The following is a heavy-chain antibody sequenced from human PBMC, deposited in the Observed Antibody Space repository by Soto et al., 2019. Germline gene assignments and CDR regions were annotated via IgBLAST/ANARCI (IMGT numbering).Heavy chain of an antibody. D-gene: IGHD2-2*02. V-gene: IGHV1-18*04. CDR3: ARYCSSTSCYSYYYGMDV. CDR1: GYTFTSYG. Sequence: QVQLVQSGAEVKKPGASVKVSCKASGYTFTSYGISWVRQAPGQGLEWMGWISAYNGNTNYAQKLQGRVTMTPDTSTSTSYIELRRLNSDDTAVYYCARYCSSTSCYSYYYGMDVWGRGTTVTDSS. CDR2: ISAYNGNT. J-gene: IGHJ6*02.